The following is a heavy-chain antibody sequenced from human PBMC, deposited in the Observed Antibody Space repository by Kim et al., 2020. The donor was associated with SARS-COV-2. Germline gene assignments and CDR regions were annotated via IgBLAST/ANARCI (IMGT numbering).Heavy chain of an antibody. J-gene: IGHJ3*01. CDR2: IYSDGSST. V-gene: IGHV3-74*01. Sequence: GGSLRLSCAASGFTFSSYWMHWVRQAPGKGLVWVSRIYSDGSSTSYADSVKGRFTISRDNSKNTLYLQMNSLRAEDTAVYYCARAPLDCSSTSCYLVGAFDVWGHGTMVTVSS. D-gene: IGHD2-2*01. CDR3: ARAPLDCSSTSCYLVGAFDV. CDR1: GFTFSSYW.